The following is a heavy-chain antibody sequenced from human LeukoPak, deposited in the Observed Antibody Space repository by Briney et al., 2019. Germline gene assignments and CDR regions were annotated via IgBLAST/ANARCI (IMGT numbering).Heavy chain of an antibody. Sequence: GGSLRLSCVASGFTFSSYAMNWVRQAPGKGLEWVSTSASGGSSYYADSVKGRFAISRDNSKNTLYLQMNSLGAEDTAVYYCAKATVTHIIDYWGQGTLVTVSS. J-gene: IGHJ4*02. D-gene: IGHD4-17*01. CDR2: SASGGSS. CDR3: AKATVTHIIDY. CDR1: GFTFSSYA. V-gene: IGHV3-23*01.